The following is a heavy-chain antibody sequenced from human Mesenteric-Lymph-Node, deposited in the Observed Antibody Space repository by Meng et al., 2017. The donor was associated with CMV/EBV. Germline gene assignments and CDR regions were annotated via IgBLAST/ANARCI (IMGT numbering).Heavy chain of an antibody. J-gene: IGHJ5*02. CDR2: INPNSGGT. V-gene: IGHV1-2*02. Sequence: ASVKVSCKASGYTFTGYYMHWVRQAPGQGLEWMGWINPNSGGTNYAQKFQGRVAMARDTSISTAYMELSRLRSDDTAVYYCARTVFPHWFDPWGQGTLVTVSS. D-gene: IGHD3-16*01. CDR1: GYTFTGYY. CDR3: ARTVFPHWFDP.